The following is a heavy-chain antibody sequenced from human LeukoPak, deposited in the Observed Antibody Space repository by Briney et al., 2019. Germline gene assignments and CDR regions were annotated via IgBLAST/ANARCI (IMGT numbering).Heavy chain of an antibody. V-gene: IGHV4-59*08. CDR3: ARHQRVGGSYGPSGFDY. J-gene: IGHJ4*02. CDR1: HDSFSSDY. CDR2: ISYSGET. D-gene: IGHD5-18*01. Sequence: KASETLSLTCTASHDSFSSDYWSWIRQSPGKGLEWIGYISYSGETKYSPSLKRRVTISGDRSKNTFSLKMTSVTAADTAVYYCARHQRVGGSYGPSGFDYWGQGTLVTVSS.